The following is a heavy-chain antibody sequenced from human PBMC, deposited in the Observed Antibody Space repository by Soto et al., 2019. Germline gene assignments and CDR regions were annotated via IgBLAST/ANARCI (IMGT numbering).Heavy chain of an antibody. CDR2: TYYRSKWYN. V-gene: IGHV6-1*01. CDR1: GDSVSSNSAA. D-gene: IGHD3-3*01. Sequence: PSQTLSLTCAISGDSVSSNSAAWNWIRQSPSRGLEWLGRTYYRSKWYNDYAVSVKSRITINPDTSKNQFSLQLNSVTPEDTAVYYYARDQSYYDFWSGYSYYYYGMDVWGQGTTVTVS. CDR3: ARDQSYYDFWSGYSYYYYGMDV. J-gene: IGHJ6*02.